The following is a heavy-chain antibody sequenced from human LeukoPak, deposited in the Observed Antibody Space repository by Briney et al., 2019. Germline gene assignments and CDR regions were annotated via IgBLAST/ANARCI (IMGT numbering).Heavy chain of an antibody. Sequence: PSETLSLTCAVYGGSFSGYYWSWIRQPPGKGLEWIGEINHSGSTNYNPSLKSRVTISVDTSKNQFSLKLSSVTAADTAVYYCARESHSKGKISSGSLRGYYFDYWGQGTLVTVSS. J-gene: IGHJ4*02. D-gene: IGHD1-26*01. CDR3: ARESHSKGKISSGSLRGYYFDY. V-gene: IGHV4-34*01. CDR1: GGSFSGYY. CDR2: INHSGST.